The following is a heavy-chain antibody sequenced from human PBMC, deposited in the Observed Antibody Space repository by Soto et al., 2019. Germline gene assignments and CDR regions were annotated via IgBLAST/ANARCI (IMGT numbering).Heavy chain of an antibody. J-gene: IGHJ5*02. CDR1: GGSVRSGCVH. D-gene: IGHD4-17*01. V-gene: IGHV4-61*01. CDR3: ARVRGDYFNWFDP. Sequence: SSETLSLTWTVSGGSVRSGCVHWGWVRPPPGKGLEWIAYIHSSGGTDYSPSLKTRVTISLDRSKNQFSLKVNSVTDADTAVYYCARVRGDYFNWFDPWGQGTPVTVSS. CDR2: IHSSGGT.